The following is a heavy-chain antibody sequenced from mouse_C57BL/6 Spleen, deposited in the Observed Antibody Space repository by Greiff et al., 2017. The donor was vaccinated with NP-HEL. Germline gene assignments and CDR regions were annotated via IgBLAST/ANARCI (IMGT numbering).Heavy chain of an antibody. D-gene: IGHD2-4*01. Sequence: EVQVVESGGDLVKPGGSLKLSCAASGFTFSSYGMSWVRQTPDKRLEWVATISSGGSYTYYPDSGKGRFTISRDNAKNTLYLQMSSLKSEDTAMYYCARGGDYDGFDYWGQGTTLTVSS. V-gene: IGHV5-6*01. J-gene: IGHJ2*01. CDR3: ARGGDYDGFDY. CDR2: ISSGGSYT. CDR1: GFTFSSYG.